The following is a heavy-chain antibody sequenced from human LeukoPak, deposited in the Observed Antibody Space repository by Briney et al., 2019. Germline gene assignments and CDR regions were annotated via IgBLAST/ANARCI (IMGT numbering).Heavy chain of an antibody. CDR3: ARHGSGSLS. CDR2: INHSGST. J-gene: IGHJ4*02. V-gene: IGHV4-34*01. CDR1: GGSFSGYY. D-gene: IGHD3-10*01. Sequence: SETLSLTCAVYGGSFSGYYWSWIRRPPGKGLEWIGEINHSGSTNYNPSLKSRVTISVDTSKNQFSLKLSSVTAADTAVYYCARHGSGSLSWGQGTLVTVSS.